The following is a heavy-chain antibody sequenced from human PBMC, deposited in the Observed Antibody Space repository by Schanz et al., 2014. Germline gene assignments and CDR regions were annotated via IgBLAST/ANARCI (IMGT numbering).Heavy chain of an antibody. V-gene: IGHV3-7*01. CDR3: ARDRRNADLDY. Sequence: EVQLVESGGGLVQPGGSLRLSCAASGFNFSDYAMCWVRQAPGKGPEWVANIKHDGSVKDYVDSVEGRFTISRDNAKNSLYLEMNSLRAEDTALYYCARDRRNADLDYWGQGTLVTVSS. CDR2: IKHDGSVK. D-gene: IGHD1-1*01. J-gene: IGHJ4*02. CDR1: GFNFSDYA.